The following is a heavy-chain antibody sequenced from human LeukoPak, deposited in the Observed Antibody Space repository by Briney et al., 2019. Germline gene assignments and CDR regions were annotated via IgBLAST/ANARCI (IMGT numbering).Heavy chain of an antibody. CDR3: TGLYGGSYAY. Sequence: GGSLRLSCTASGFTLSSYAMAWVRQPPGKGLDWVSTISDSGGSTFYAGSVKGRFTISRDDSRNIVFLQINSLRAEDTAMYYCTGLYGGSYAYWGQGTLVTVSS. J-gene: IGHJ4*02. D-gene: IGHD1-26*01. CDR2: ISDSGGST. CDR1: GFTLSSYA. V-gene: IGHV3-23*01.